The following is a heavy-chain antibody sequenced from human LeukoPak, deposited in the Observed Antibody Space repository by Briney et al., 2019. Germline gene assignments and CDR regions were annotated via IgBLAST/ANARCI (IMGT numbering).Heavy chain of an antibody. CDR3: AGASPLRYCSSTSCFWPFDY. CDR1: GFTFSSYA. CDR2: ISGSGGST. J-gene: IGHJ4*02. V-gene: IGHV3-23*01. Sequence: PGGSLRLSCAASGFTFSSYAMSWVRQAPGKGLEWVSAISGSGGSTYYADSVKGRFTISRDNSKNTLYLQMNSLRAEDTAVYYCAGASPLRYCSSTSCFWPFDYWGQGTLVTVSS. D-gene: IGHD2-2*01.